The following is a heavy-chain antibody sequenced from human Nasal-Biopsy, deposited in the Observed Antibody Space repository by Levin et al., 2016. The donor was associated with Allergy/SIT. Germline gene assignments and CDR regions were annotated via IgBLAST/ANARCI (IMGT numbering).Heavy chain of an antibody. Sequence: SETLSLTCTVSGGSINNNNYYWGWIRQSPGKGLEWIATFGATDYNGGTYYNPSLRSRVTTSVDTSKNQFSLKLRSVTAADTAVYFCARPLIPSGYYWDFDYWGQGTLVAVSS. CDR1: GGSINNNNYY. CDR2: FGATDYNGGT. D-gene: IGHD3-3*01. J-gene: IGHJ4*02. V-gene: IGHV4-39*01. CDR3: ARPLIPSGYYWDFDY.